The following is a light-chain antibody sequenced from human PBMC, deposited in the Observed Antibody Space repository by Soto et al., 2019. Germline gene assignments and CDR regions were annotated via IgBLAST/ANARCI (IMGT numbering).Light chain of an antibody. J-gene: IGKJ1*01. CDR3: QQYGSSPWT. V-gene: IGKV3-20*01. Sequence: LKQSGGTLSLTQGERATLSCRASQSVSSSYLAWYQQKPGQAPRLLIYGASSRATGIPDRFSGSGSGTDFTLTISRLEPEDFAVYYCQQYGSSPWTFGQGTKVDIK. CDR1: QSVSSSY. CDR2: GAS.